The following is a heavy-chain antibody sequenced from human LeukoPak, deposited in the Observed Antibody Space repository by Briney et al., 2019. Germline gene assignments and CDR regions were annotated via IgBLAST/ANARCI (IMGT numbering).Heavy chain of an antibody. CDR2: MSGSGDTT. CDR3: AKSRSAVAVAGSNY. J-gene: IGHJ4*02. CDR1: GFTFNNYG. Sequence: PGGSLRLSCASSGFTFNNYGMSWVRLAPRKGLGGGSGMSGSGDTTYYADSVKGRFTISSDSSRDTLYLQMNSLRAEDTAVYYCAKSRSAVAVAGSNYWGQGTLVTVSS. D-gene: IGHD6-19*01. V-gene: IGHV3-23*01.